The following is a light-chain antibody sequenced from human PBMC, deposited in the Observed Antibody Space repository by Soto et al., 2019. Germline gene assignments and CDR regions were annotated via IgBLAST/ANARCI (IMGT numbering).Light chain of an antibody. V-gene: IGKV1-5*03. Sequence: DMEMTQSPSTLSAAVGDRVTITCRASQSISSWLAWYQQNPGKAPKLLIYKASTLKSGVPSRFSGSGSGTEFTLTISSLQPDDFATYYCQHYNSYSEAFGQGTKVDIK. J-gene: IGKJ1*01. CDR1: QSISSW. CDR3: QHYNSYSEA. CDR2: KAS.